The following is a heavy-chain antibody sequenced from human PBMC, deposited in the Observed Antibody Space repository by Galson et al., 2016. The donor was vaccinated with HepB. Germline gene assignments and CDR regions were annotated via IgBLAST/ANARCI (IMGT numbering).Heavy chain of an antibody. Sequence: SLRLSCAASGFTFGDYDMNWFRQAPGKGLEWVGFIRSKADGGTTEYAASVKGRFTISRDDSRSTAYLQMNSLKTEDTGVYFCNRDPVVVVAYFGPDYWGQGTLVTVSS. CDR2: IRSKADGGTT. CDR1: GFTFGDYD. D-gene: IGHD2-15*01. J-gene: IGHJ4*02. CDR3: NRDPVVVVAYFGPDY. V-gene: IGHV3-49*03.